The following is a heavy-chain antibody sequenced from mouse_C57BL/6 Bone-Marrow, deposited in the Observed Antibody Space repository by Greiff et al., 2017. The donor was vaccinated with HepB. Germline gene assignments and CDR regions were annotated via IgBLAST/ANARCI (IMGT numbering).Heavy chain of an antibody. J-gene: IGHJ1*03. CDR3: ARPYYFSYWYFDV. CDR1: GYTFTSYW. CDR2: IDPNSGGT. Sequence: QQSCKASGYTFTSYWMHWVKQRPGRGLEWIGRIDPNSGGTKYNEKFKSKATLTVDKPSSTAYMQLSSLTSEDSAVYYCARPYYFSYWYFDVWGTGTTVTVSS. V-gene: IGHV1-72*01. D-gene: IGHD1-1*01.